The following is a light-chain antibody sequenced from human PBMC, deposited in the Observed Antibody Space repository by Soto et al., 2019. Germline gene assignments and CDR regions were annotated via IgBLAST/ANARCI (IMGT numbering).Light chain of an antibody. J-gene: IGKJ4*01. CDR3: QHYKTWPLA. V-gene: IGKV3-15*01. Sequence: EIIMTQSPATLSVSPGERVTLSCRASQGVGSTLAWYRQQPGQAPRLLIYDAYIRASGVPARFSGSGSGTEFNLTISGLQSEDFAVYFCQHYKTWPLAFGGGTKVEIK. CDR2: DAY. CDR1: QGVGST.